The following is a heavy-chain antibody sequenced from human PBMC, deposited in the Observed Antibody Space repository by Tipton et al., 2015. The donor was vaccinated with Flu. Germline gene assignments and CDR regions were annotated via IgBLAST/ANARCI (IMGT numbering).Heavy chain of an antibody. D-gene: IGHD6-19*01. CDR1: GGSISSSSYY. V-gene: IGHV4-39*07. CDR3: ARGLIRVAGYSADAFDI. J-gene: IGHJ3*02. Sequence: TLSLTCTVSGGSISSSSYYWGWIRQPPGKGLEWIGSIYYSGSTNYNPSLKSRVTISVDTSKNQFSLKLSSVTAADTAVYYCARGLIRVAGYSADAFDIWGQGTMVTVSS. CDR2: IYYSGST.